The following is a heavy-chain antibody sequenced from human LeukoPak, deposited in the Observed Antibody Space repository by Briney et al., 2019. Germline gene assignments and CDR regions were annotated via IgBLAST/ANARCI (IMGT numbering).Heavy chain of an antibody. CDR1: GGSISSYY. CDR2: IYTSGST. Sequence: SETLSLTCTVSGGSISSYYWSWIRQPAGKGLEWIGRIYTSGSTNYNPSLKSRVTISVDTSKNQFSLKLSSVTAADTAVYYCARSYGDYVRGYFDYWGQGTLVTVSS. D-gene: IGHD4-17*01. CDR3: ARSYGDYVRGYFDY. J-gene: IGHJ4*02. V-gene: IGHV4-4*07.